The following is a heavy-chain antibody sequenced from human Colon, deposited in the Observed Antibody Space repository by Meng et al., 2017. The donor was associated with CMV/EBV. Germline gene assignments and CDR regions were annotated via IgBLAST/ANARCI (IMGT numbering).Heavy chain of an antibody. D-gene: IGHD2-2*01. Sequence: GGSLRPSCAASGFIFSDHYMDWVRQAPGKGLEWVGRTRNTGNSYTTEYAASVKGRFTISRDDSKNSLYLQMNSLKTEDTAVYYCVREDQLLRSYYYYGMDVWGQGTTVTVSS. CDR3: VREDQLLRSYYYYGMDV. CDR1: GFIFSDHY. V-gene: IGHV3-72*01. J-gene: IGHJ6*02. CDR2: TRNTGNSYTT.